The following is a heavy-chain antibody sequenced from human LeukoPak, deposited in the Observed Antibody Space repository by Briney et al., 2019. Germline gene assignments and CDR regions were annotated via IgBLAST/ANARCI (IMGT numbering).Heavy chain of an antibody. J-gene: IGHJ5*02. V-gene: IGHV3-74*01. CDR3: ARDVPHNWFDT. CDR2: INSDGGGA. CDR1: GITFGNNW. Sequence: GGSLRLSCATSGITFGNNWMHWVRQGPGKGLVWISRINSDGGGAIYADSVKGRFTVSRDNAKNTLYLQMNSLRAEDTAVYYCARDVPHNWFDTWGQGTLVTVSS.